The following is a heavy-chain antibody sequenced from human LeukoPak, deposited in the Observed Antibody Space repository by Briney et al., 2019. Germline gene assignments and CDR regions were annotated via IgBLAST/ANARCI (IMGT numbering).Heavy chain of an antibody. D-gene: IGHD2-2*01. Sequence: GGSLRLSYAASGLTVSNNFMSWVRQAPGKGLEWVSVIHSGGTTFYADSVKGRFTISRDNLQNTLYLQMSLLRTEDTAVYYCVRGHYAGSAFWGQGTLVTVSS. CDR3: VRGHYAGSAF. J-gene: IGHJ4*02. CDR1: GLTVSNNF. CDR2: IHSGGTT. V-gene: IGHV3-53*01.